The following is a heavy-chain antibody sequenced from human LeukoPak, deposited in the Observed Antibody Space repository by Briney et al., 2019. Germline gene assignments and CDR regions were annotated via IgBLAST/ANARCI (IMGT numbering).Heavy chain of an antibody. Sequence: ASLKVSCKASDYLFSNYGFFWVRQAPGQGLEWMGWISAYTGNTNYAPKFQDRLSMSTGTSTSTAYMELRSLRSEDTAVYFCARSSSIAVGTDYWGQGTLVTVSS. J-gene: IGHJ4*02. CDR3: ARSSSIAVGTDY. CDR1: DYLFSNYG. CDR2: ISAYTGNT. V-gene: IGHV1-18*01. D-gene: IGHD6-19*01.